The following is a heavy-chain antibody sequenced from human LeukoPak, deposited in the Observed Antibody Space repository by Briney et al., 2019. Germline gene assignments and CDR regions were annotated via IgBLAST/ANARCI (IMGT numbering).Heavy chain of an antibody. V-gene: IGHV1-2*02. J-gene: IGHJ4*02. CDR1: GYTFTGYY. CDR3: ARVWYYYDSSGYYDY. Sequence: GASVKVSCKASGYTFTGYYIHWVRQAPGQGLEWMGWINPNSGGTNYAQKFQGRVTMTRDTSISTAYMELSRLRSDDTAVYYCARVWYYYDSSGYYDYWGQGTLVTVSS. CDR2: INPNSGGT. D-gene: IGHD3-22*01.